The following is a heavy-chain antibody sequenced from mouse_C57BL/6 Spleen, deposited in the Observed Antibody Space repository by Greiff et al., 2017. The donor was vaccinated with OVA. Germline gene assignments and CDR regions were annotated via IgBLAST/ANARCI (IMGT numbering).Heavy chain of an antibody. CDR3: ARDYYGSSDEDLFAY. J-gene: IGHJ3*01. CDR1: GYTFTSYW. V-gene: IGHV1-64*01. CDR2: IHPNSGST. Sequence: VQLQQPGAELVKPGASVKLSCKASGYTFTSYWMHWVKQRPGQGLEWIGMIHPNSGSTNYNEKFKSKATLTVDKSSSTAYMQLSSLTSEDSAVYYCARDYYGSSDEDLFAYWGQGTLVTVSA. D-gene: IGHD1-1*01.